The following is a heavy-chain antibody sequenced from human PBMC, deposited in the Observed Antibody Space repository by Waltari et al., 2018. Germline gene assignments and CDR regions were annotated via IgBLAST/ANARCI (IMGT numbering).Heavy chain of an antibody. CDR2: IYWHDER. V-gene: IGHV2-5*01. CDR3: ARRKTFNGVDV. CDR1: GFSISTSGVG. J-gene: IGHJ6*02. Sequence: QITLEESGPTLVKPTQTLTLTCSFSGFSISTSGVGVGWIRQPPGKALEWLGIIYWHDERYYKPSLKSRLTITKDTSKNQVVLTMTDMDPVDTATYYCARRKTFNGVDVWGRGTTVTVSS.